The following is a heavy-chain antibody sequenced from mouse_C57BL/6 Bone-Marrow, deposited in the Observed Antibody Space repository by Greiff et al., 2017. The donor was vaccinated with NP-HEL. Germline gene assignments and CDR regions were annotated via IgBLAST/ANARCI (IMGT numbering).Heavy chain of an antibody. Sequence: EVMLVESGGGLVKPGGSLKLSCAASGFTFSSYAMSWVRQTPEKRLEWVATISDGGSYTYYPDNVKGRFTISRDNAKNNLYLQMSHLKSEDTAMYYCARCPGYYPAWFAYWGQGTLVTVSA. CDR2: ISDGGSYT. CDR1: GFTFSSYA. CDR3: ARCPGYYPAWFAY. D-gene: IGHD2-3*01. J-gene: IGHJ3*01. V-gene: IGHV5-4*03.